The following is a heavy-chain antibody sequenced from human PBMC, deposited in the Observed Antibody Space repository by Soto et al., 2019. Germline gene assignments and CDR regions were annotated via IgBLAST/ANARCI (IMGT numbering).Heavy chain of an antibody. CDR1: GFTFRDYG. CDR2: ISNDGSSK. Sequence: QEQLVESGGGVVQPGKSLRLSCAASGFTFRDYGMHWVRQAPGKGLEWVALISNDGSSKYFADSVRGRFTLTRDNSKNTIYLQMSRLRTEDSAVYFCAKGLFTVIRRVYYNYAMEDWGKGTTVTVSS. V-gene: IGHV3-30*18. J-gene: IGHJ6*04. D-gene: IGHD3-10*01. CDR3: AKGLFTVIRRVYYNYAMED.